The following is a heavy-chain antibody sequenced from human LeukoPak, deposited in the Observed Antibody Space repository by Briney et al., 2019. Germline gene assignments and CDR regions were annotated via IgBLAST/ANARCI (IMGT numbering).Heavy chain of an antibody. D-gene: IGHD1-26*01. CDR3: ARGFQEWELLGWYFDL. V-gene: IGHV1-46*01. CDR2: INPSGGST. Sequence: GASVKVSCKASGYTFTSYYMHWVRQAPGQGLEWMGIINPSGGSTSYAQKFQGRVTMTRDTSTSTVYMELSSLRSEDTAVYYCARGFQEWELLGWYFDLWGRGTLDTVSS. J-gene: IGHJ2*01. CDR1: GYTFTSYY.